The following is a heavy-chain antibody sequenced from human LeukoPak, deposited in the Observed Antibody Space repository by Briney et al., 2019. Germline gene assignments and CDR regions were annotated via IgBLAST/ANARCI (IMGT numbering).Heavy chain of an antibody. Sequence: GGSLRLSCAASGFTVSGSSLHWVRQAPGKGLEWVSAIGGGVGSTYYADSVKGRFTISRDNAKNSLYLQMNSLRAEDTAVYYCARDLYDSGGYSSPIDYWGQGTLVTVSS. CDR1: GFTVSGSS. V-gene: IGHV3-23*01. D-gene: IGHD3-22*01. CDR3: ARDLYDSGGYSSPIDY. CDR2: IGGGVGST. J-gene: IGHJ4*02.